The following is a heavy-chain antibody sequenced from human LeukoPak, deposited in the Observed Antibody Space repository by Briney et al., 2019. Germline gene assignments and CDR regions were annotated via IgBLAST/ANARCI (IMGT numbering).Heavy chain of an antibody. CDR1: GYTFTSYG. Sequence: ASVKVSCKASGYTFTSYGISWVRQAPGQGLEWMGWISAYNGNTNYAQKLQGRVTMTADTSTSTAYMELRSLRSDDTAVYYCARVGYYDILTGYGGYYYYYMDVWGKGTTVTISS. CDR3: ARVGYYDILTGYGGYYYYYMDV. CDR2: ISAYNGNT. V-gene: IGHV1-18*01. D-gene: IGHD3-9*01. J-gene: IGHJ6*03.